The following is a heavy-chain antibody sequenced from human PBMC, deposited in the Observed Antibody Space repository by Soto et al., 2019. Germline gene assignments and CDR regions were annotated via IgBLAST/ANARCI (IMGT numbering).Heavy chain of an antibody. CDR1: GGSFSCYY. CDR2: INHSGST. V-gene: IGHV4-34*01. D-gene: IGHD4-17*01. Sequence: SETLSLTCAVYGGSFSCYYWSWIRQPPGKGLEWIGEINHSGSTNYNPSLKSRVTISVDTSKNQFSLKLSSVTAADTAVYYCARGKDYGDYEPPDYYYGMDVWGQGTTVTVSS. CDR3: ARGKDYGDYEPPDYYYGMDV. J-gene: IGHJ6*02.